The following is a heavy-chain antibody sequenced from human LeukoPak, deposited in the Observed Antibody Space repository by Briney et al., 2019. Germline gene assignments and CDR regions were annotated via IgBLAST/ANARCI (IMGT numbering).Heavy chain of an antibody. D-gene: IGHD6-6*01. CDR2: INHSGST. V-gene: IGHV4-34*01. CDR3: ARPQLVYYYSYYYMDV. CDR1: GGSFRGYY. J-gene: IGHJ6*03. Sequence: SETLSLTCAVDGGSFRGYYWSWIRPPPGKGLEWIGEINHSGSTNYHPALKSRVTISVDTSKNQFSLKLSSVTAADTAVYYCARPQLVYYYSYYYMDVWGKGTTVTASS.